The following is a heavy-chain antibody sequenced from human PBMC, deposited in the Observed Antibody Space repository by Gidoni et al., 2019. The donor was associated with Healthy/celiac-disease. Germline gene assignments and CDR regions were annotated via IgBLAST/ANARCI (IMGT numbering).Heavy chain of an antibody. D-gene: IGHD3-16*01. V-gene: IGHV4-39*01. CDR1: GGSISSSSYY. CDR2: SYYSGST. CDR3: ARWGPGYFDL. Sequence: GGSISSSSYYWGWIRQPPGMGLEWIGSSYYSGSTYYKPPLKRRVTISVDTSKNQFYLKPSSVTAADTAVYYCARWGPGYFDLWGRGTLVTVSS. J-gene: IGHJ2*01.